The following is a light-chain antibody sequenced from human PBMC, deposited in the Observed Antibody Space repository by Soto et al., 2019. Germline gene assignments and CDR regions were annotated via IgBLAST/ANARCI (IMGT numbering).Light chain of an antibody. CDR1: QSVSSY. J-gene: IGKJ4*01. Sequence: EIVLTQSPATLSLSPGERATLSCRASQSVSSYLAWYQQKPGQAPRLLIYDASNGATGIPARFSGSGSGTAFTLTISSLEPEDFAVYYCQQRSNWLTFGGGTKVEIK. CDR2: DAS. V-gene: IGKV3-11*01. CDR3: QQRSNWLT.